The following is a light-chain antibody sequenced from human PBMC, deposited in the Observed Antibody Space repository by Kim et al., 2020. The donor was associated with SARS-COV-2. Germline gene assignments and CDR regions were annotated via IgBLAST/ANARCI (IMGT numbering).Light chain of an antibody. CDR2: YDD. V-gene: IGLV3-21*01. CDR1: DIGSKS. J-gene: IGLJ3*02. Sequence: PGKTARITGGGNDIGSKSVHWYQRRPGQAPVLVIYYDDGRPARIPERFSGSNSGNTATLTISRVETGDEADYYCQVWETFSDHPVFGGGTQLTVL. CDR3: QVWETFSDHPV.